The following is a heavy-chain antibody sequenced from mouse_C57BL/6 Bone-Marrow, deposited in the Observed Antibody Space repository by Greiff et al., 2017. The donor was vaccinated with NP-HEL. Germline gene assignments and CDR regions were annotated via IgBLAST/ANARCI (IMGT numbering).Heavy chain of an antibody. J-gene: IGHJ3*01. V-gene: IGHV1-64*01. CDR3: ARYDGYSWFAY. D-gene: IGHD2-3*01. Sequence: VQLQQPGAELVKPGASVKLSCKASGYTFTSYWMHWVKQRPGQGLEWIGIIHPNSGSTNYNEKFKSKATLTVDKSSSTAYMQLSSLTSEDSAVYYCARYDGYSWFAYWGQGTLVTVSA. CDR1: GYTFTSYW. CDR2: IHPNSGST.